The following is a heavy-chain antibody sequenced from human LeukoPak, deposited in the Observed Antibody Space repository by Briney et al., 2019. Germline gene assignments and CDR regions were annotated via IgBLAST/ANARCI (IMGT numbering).Heavy chain of an antibody. D-gene: IGHD6-6*01. CDR3: AREGPTGSSSYHY. CDR2: IIPIFGTA. Sequence: VASVKVSCKASGGTFSSYAISWVRQAPGQGLEWMGGIIPIFGTANYAQKFQGRVTITTDESTSTAYMELSSLRSEDTAVYYCAREGPTGSSSYHYWGQGTLVTVSS. CDR1: GGTFSSYA. V-gene: IGHV1-69*05. J-gene: IGHJ4*02.